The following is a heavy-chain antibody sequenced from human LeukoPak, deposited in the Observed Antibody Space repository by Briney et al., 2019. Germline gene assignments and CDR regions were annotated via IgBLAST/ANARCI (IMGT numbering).Heavy chain of an antibody. CDR2: FYYSGST. V-gene: IGHV4-39*01. J-gene: IGHJ5*02. CDR3: ASYSSVNNWFDP. D-gene: IGHD6-19*01. CDR1: GGSISSSNYY. Sequence: PSETLSLTCTVSGGSISSSNYYWVWIRQPPGKGLEWIGSFYYSGSTYYNPSLKSRVTISVDTSKNQFSLKPSSVTAADTAVYYCASYSSVNNWFDPWGQGTLVTVSS.